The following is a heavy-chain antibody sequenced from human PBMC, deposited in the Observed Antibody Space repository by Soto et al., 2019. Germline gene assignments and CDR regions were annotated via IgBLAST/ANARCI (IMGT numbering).Heavy chain of an antibody. V-gene: IGHV2-5*02. CDR2: VYCEDDK. Sequence: QITLKESGPTLVKPTQTLTLTCTFSGFSLSTSGVCVGWIRQPPVKALEWLALVYCEDDKRYSPSLKSRLTITQETSKNQVVLTMTNMVPVDTATYYCAHSHSSGLYLWFDPWGQGTLVTVAS. J-gene: IGHJ5*02. CDR1: GFSLSTSGVC. D-gene: IGHD6-19*01. CDR3: AHSHSSGLYLWFDP.